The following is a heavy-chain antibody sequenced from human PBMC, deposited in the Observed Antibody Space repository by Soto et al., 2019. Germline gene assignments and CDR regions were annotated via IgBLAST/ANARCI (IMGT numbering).Heavy chain of an antibody. V-gene: IGHV3-15*01. CDR1: GFTFSNAW. CDR2: IKSKTDGGTT. Sequence: PGGSLRLSCAASGFTFSNAWMGWVRQAPGKGLEWVGRIKSKTDGGTTDYAAPVKGRFTISRDDSKNTLYLQMNSLKTEDTAVYYCTTADDFWSGYSYWGQGTLVTSPQ. CDR3: TTADDFWSGYSY. D-gene: IGHD3-3*01. J-gene: IGHJ4*02.